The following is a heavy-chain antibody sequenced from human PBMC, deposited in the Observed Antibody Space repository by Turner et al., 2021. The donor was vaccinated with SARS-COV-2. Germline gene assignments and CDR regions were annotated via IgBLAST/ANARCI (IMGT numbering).Heavy chain of an antibody. J-gene: IGHJ4*02. V-gene: IGHV3-53*01. CDR3: ARDLGGLRFDY. D-gene: IGHD2-15*01. Sequence: EVQLVASGGGLIQPGGSLRLSCAASGFTVSSNYMSWVRQAPGKGLEWVSVIYSGGSTFYADSVKGRFTISRDNSKNTLYLQMNSLRAEDTAVYYGARDLGGLRFDYWGQGTLVTVSS. CDR1: GFTVSSNY. CDR2: IYSGGST.